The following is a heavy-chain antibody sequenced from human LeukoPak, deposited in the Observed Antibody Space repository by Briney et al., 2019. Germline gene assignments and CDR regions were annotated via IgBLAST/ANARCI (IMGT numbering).Heavy chain of an antibody. Sequence: GGSLRLSCTASGFPFSTYEMNWVRQAPGKGLEWVSYISSSGSTTKHADSVKGRFTISRDNAKNSLYLQMNSLGAGDTAVYYCARVGAYAAVNWWGQGTLVTASS. D-gene: IGHD1-26*01. V-gene: IGHV3-48*03. CDR1: GFPFSTYE. CDR3: ARVGAYAAVNW. J-gene: IGHJ4*02. CDR2: ISSSGSTT.